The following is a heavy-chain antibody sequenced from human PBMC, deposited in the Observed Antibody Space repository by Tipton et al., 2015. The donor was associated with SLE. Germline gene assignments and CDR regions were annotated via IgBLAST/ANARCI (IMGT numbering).Heavy chain of an antibody. CDR1: GFTFSSYG. CDR3: ARGLGYCTNGVRRGFYYYGMDV. Sequence: SLRLSCAASGFTFSSYGMHWVRQAPGKGLEWVAVIWYDGSNKYYADSVKGRFTISRDNSKNTLYLQMNSLRAEDTAVYYCARGLGYCTNGVRRGFYYYGMDVWGQGTTVTVSS. CDR2: IWYDGSNK. V-gene: IGHV3-33*01. J-gene: IGHJ6*02. D-gene: IGHD2-8*01.